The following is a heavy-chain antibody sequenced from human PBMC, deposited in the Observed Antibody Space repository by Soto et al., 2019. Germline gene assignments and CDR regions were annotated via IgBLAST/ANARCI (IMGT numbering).Heavy chain of an antibody. Sequence: SETLSLTCAVSGGSISSGGYYWSWIRQPPGKGLEWIGYIYYSGSTNYNPSLKSRVTISVDTSKNQFSLKLSSVTAADTAVYYCARDLGTDYYYYYGMDVWGQGTTVTVSS. CDR3: ARDLGTDYYYYYGMDV. CDR2: IYYSGST. V-gene: IGHV4-61*08. D-gene: IGHD3-16*01. CDR1: GGSISSGGYY. J-gene: IGHJ6*02.